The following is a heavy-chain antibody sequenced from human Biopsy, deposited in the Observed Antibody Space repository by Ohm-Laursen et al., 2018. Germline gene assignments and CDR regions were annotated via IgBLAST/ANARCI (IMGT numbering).Heavy chain of an antibody. CDR2: IFNSANT. CDR3: ARGDYFDSNGYFWFDP. Sequence: TLSLTWTVSGGSISSGGSYWSWIRQRPGKGLEWIGYIFNSANTYYNPSLKNLITISGDTSKNQFSLKLNSVTAADTAVYYFARGDYFDSNGYFWFDPWGQGTLVTVSS. D-gene: IGHD3-22*01. V-gene: IGHV4-31*01. CDR1: GGSISSGGSY. J-gene: IGHJ5*02.